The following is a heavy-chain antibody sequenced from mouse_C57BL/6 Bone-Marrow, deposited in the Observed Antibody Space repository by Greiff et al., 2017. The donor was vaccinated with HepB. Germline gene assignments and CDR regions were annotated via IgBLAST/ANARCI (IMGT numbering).Heavy chain of an antibody. CDR1: GYTFTSYW. J-gene: IGHJ1*03. Sequence: QVQLQQPGAELVMPGASVKLSCKASGYTFTSYWMHWVKQRPGQGLEWIGEIDPSDSYTNYNQKFKGKSTLTVDKSSSTAYMQLSSLTSEDSAVYYCVSHYYGSSYRYFDVWGTGTTVTVSS. CDR2: IDPSDSYT. D-gene: IGHD1-1*01. CDR3: VSHYYGSSYRYFDV. V-gene: IGHV1-69*01.